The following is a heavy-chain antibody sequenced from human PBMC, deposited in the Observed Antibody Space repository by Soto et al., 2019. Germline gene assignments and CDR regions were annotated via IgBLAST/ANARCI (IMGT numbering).Heavy chain of an antibody. Sequence: EMQLVETGGGLTQPGGSLRLSCAASGFTVSSDDMSWVRQAPGKGLEWISVMYYGGTTYYAVSGQGRFTISRDSSINSLYLQMSARRADNTAVYYCERDADCLDLGGQETIVTVS. CDR3: ERDADCLDL. CDR2: MYYGGTT. V-gene: IGHV3-53*02. CDR1: GFTVSSDD. D-gene: IGHD2-21*01. J-gene: IGHJ3*01.